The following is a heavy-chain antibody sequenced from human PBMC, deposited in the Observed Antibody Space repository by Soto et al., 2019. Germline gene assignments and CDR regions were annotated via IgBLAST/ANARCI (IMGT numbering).Heavy chain of an antibody. CDR1: GYSISSGYY. CDR3: ARLFAASSGDY. J-gene: IGHJ4*02. Sequence: SETLSLTCTVSGYSISSGYYWGWIRQPPGKGLEWIGSIYHSGSTYYNPSLKSRVTISVDTSKNQFSLKLSSVTAADTAVYYCARLFAASSGDYWGQGTLVTVSS. V-gene: IGHV4-38-2*02. D-gene: IGHD3-10*01. CDR2: IYHSGST.